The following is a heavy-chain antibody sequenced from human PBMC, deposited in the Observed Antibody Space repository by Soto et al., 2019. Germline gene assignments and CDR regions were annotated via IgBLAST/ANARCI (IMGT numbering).Heavy chain of an antibody. CDR2: IIPIFGTA. CDR1: GGTFSSYA. V-gene: IGHV1-69*13. J-gene: IGHJ5*02. CDR3: ARDVGIAAAGTNWFAP. Sequence: SVKVSCKASGGTFSSYAISWVRQAPGQGLEWMGGIIPIFGTANYAQKFQGRVTITADESTSTAYMELSSLRSEDTAVYYCARDVGIAAAGTNWFAPWGQGTLVTVPS. D-gene: IGHD6-13*01.